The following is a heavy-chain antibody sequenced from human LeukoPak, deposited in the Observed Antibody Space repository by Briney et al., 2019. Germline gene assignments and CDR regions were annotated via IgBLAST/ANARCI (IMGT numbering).Heavy chain of an antibody. Sequence: ASVKVSCTASGYTFINYYLHWVRQAPGQGLVWMGQINPNTGSTNCAQMFQGRVTTTADTSTNTVYMELNSLTSDDTAVYYCARDLSGWGNSVYWGQGTLVTVSS. CDR1: GYTFINYY. D-gene: IGHD5/OR15-5a*01. CDR3: ARDLSGWGNSVY. CDR2: INPNTGST. V-gene: IGHV1-46*01. J-gene: IGHJ4*02.